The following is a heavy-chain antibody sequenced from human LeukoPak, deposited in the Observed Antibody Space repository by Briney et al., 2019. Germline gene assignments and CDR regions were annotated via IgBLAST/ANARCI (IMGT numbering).Heavy chain of an antibody. CDR3: ARSQGGYCDY. CDR1: GIAFSSYS. CDR2: ITSNGGST. V-gene: IGHV3-64*01. J-gene: IGHJ4*02. Sequence: GGSLRLSCEASGIAFSSYSMYWVRQAPGKGLEYVSAITSNGGSTYYVNSVKGRFTISRDNSKSTLYLQMDSLRAEDMAVYFCARSQGGYCDYWGQGTLVTVSS.